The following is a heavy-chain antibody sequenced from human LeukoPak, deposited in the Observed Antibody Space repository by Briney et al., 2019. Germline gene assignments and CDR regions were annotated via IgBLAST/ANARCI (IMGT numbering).Heavy chain of an antibody. D-gene: IGHD2-15*01. CDR1: GFTLSSYA. V-gene: IGHV3-30-3*01. Sequence: GGSLRLSCAASGFTLSSYAMHWVRQAPGKGLEWVAVISYDGSNKYYADSVKGRFTISRDNSKNTLYLQMNSLRAEDTAVYYCARDAGYWGLQLYWFDPWGQGTLVTVSS. CDR3: ARDAGYWGLQLYWFDP. J-gene: IGHJ5*02. CDR2: ISYDGSNK.